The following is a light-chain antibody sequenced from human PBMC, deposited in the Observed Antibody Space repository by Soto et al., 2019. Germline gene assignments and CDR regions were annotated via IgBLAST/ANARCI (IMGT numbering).Light chain of an antibody. V-gene: IGKV3-11*01. CDR1: QSVSSY. CDR3: QQRSSWPPSS. J-gene: IGKJ2*01. Sequence: EIVLTQSPATLSLSPGERATLSCRASQSVSSYLAWYQQKPGQAPSLLIYDASNRATGIPARFSGSGSGTDFTLTISSLEPEDFAVYYCQQRSSWPPSSFGQGTKLEIK. CDR2: DAS.